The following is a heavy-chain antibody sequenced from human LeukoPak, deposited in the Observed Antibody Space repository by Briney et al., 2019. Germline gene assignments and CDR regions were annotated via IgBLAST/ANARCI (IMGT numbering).Heavy chain of an antibody. V-gene: IGHV3-30*03. J-gene: IGHJ4*02. Sequence: GGSLRLSCAPSGFTFSRHGMHWVRQAPGKGLEWVAIISNDGSRKYYAHSVEGRFTISRDNSKNTLYLQMDSLRAEDTAIYYCARDRAWNYFDYWGQGTLVTVSS. CDR3: ARDRAWNYFDY. D-gene: IGHD3-3*01. CDR1: GFTFSRHG. CDR2: ISNDGSRK.